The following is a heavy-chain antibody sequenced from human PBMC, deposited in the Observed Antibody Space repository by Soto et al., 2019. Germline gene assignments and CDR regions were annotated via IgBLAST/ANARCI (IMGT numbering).Heavy chain of an antibody. V-gene: IGHV3-21*01. Sequence: GGSLRLSCAASGFTFSSYSMNWVRQAPGKGLEWVSSISSSSSYIYYADSVKGRFTISRDNAKNSLYLQMNSLRAEDTAVYYYARVYVRRGYDRSDAFDIWGQGTMVTVSS. CDR3: ARVYVRRGYDRSDAFDI. CDR2: ISSSSSYI. J-gene: IGHJ3*02. D-gene: IGHD3-10*02. CDR1: GFTFSSYS.